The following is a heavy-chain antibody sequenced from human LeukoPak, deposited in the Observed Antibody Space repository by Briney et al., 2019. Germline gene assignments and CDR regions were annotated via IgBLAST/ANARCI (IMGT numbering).Heavy chain of an antibody. V-gene: IGHV3-23*01. CDR1: GFRFIDYW. J-gene: IGHJ4*02. D-gene: IGHD1-7*01. CDR2: ISGRAGTT. Sequence: GGSLRFSCVASGFRFIDYWMTWVRQAPGRGLEWVSAISGRAGTTYYADSVKGRFTISRDNSKNTLYLQMNSLRAEDTAVYYCLTVRKYLRVGWNSNFDYWGQGTLVTVSS. CDR3: LTVRKYLRVGWNSNFDY.